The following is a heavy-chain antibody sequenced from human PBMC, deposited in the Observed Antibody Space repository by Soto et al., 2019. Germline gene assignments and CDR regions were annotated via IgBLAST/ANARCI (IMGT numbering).Heavy chain of an antibody. D-gene: IGHD6-19*01. CDR2: IYYSGST. CDR3: ARRTAAGWFDAFDI. J-gene: IGHJ3*02. CDR1: GGSISSYY. V-gene: IGHV4-59*01. Sequence: SETLSLTCTVSGGSISSYYWSWIRQPPGKGLEWIGYIYYSGSTNYNPSLKSRVTISVDTSKNQFSLKLSSVTAADTAVYYCARRTAAGWFDAFDIWGQGTMVTVSS.